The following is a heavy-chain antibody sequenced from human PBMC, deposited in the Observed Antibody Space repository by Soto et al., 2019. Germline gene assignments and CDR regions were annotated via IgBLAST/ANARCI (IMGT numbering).Heavy chain of an antibody. Sequence: ASVKVSCKASGYTFTSYYMHWVRQAPGQGLEWMGIINPSGGGTSYAQKFQGRVTMTRDTSTSTAYMELSSLRSEDTAVYYCAKGGAMVYDAFDIWGQGTMVTVSS. J-gene: IGHJ3*02. CDR3: AKGGAMVYDAFDI. V-gene: IGHV1-46*01. CDR1: GYTFTSYY. CDR2: INPSGGGT. D-gene: IGHD5-18*01.